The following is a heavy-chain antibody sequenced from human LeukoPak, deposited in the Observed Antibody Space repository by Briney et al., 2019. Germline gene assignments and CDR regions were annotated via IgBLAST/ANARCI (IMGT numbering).Heavy chain of an antibody. CDR3: AKDLGSSGWYIDY. V-gene: IGHV3-23*01. J-gene: IGHJ4*02. CDR1: GFTFSTYG. Sequence: GGSLRLSCAASGFTFSTYGVYWVRQAPGKGLEWVSSNSGGSSYYADSVKGRFTISRNNSKNTLYLQMNSLRAEDTAVYYCAKDLGSSGWYIDYWGQGTLVTVSS. CDR2: NSGGSS. D-gene: IGHD6-19*01.